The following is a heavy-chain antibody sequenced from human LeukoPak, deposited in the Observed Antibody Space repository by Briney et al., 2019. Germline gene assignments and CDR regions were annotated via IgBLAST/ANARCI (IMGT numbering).Heavy chain of an antibody. D-gene: IGHD3-22*01. CDR3: ARDCYYYDSSGYYPLEF. CDR2: INPSGGST. CDR1: GYTFTSYY. J-gene: IGHJ4*02. V-gene: IGHV1-46*01. Sequence: ASVKVSCKASGYTFTSYYMHWVRQAPGQGLEWMGIINPSGGSTSYAQKFQGRATMTRDTSTSTVYMELSSLRSEDTAVYYCARDCYYYDSSGYYPLEFWGQGTLVTVSS.